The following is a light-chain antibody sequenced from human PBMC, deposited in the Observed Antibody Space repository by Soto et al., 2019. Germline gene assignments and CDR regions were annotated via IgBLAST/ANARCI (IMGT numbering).Light chain of an antibody. J-gene: IGKJ1*01. CDR3: QQYGRSPRT. CDR1: ESVTSSY. V-gene: IGKV3-20*01. Sequence: IVLTQSPGTLSLSPGDRATLSCRASESVTSSYLAWYQHKPGQAPRLLIYGASSRATGIPDKFSGSWSGTDFTLTISRLKTEDFAVYYCQQYGRSPRTFGPGTKVE. CDR2: GAS.